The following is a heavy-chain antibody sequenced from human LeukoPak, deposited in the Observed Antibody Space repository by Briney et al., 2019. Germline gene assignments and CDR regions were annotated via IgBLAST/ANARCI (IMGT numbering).Heavy chain of an antibody. J-gene: IGHJ6*04. D-gene: IGHD1/OR15-1a*01. Sequence: SGGSLRLSCAASGFTFTSYNMNWVRQAPGRGLEWVSSISTSSNYIYYADSLKGRFTISRDNAKNSLYLQINSLRAEDTAVYYCARGRNRGLDVWGKGATVTVSS. CDR1: GFTFTSYN. CDR2: ISTSSNYI. V-gene: IGHV3-21*01. CDR3: ARGRNRGLDV.